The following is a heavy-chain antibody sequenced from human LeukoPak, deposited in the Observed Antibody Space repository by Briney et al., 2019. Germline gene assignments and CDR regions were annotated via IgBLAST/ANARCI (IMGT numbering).Heavy chain of an antibody. J-gene: IGHJ3*02. V-gene: IGHV4-59*12. CDR2: IYYSGKT. Sequence: SETLSLTCTVSGDSINKYFWSWLRQSPGKALECIGTIYYSGKTYYNPSLNSRVTISIHTSKNEFSLKLSSVTAADRAVYYCARSGPPAGRPDAFDIWGQGTMATVSS. CDR3: ARSGPPAGRPDAFDI. D-gene: IGHD2-2*01. CDR1: GDSINKYF.